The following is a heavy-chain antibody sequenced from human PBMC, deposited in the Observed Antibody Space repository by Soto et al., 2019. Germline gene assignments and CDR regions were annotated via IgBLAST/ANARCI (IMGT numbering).Heavy chain of an antibody. J-gene: IGHJ3*02. D-gene: IGHD2-15*01. CDR1: GFTFSSYG. V-gene: IGHV3-33*01. Sequence: GGSLRVSCAASGFTFSSYGMHWVRQAPGKGLEWVAVIWYDGSNKYYADSVKGRFTISRDNSKNTLYLQMNSLRAEDTAVYYCAIGGGRAFDIWGQGTMVTVSS. CDR2: IWYDGSNK. CDR3: AIGGGRAFDI.